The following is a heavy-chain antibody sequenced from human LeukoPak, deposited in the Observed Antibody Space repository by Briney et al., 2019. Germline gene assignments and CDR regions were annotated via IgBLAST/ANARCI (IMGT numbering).Heavy chain of an antibody. D-gene: IGHD5-24*01. V-gene: IGHV3-30*02. CDR1: RFTFRNHA. CDR3: AKVVLLQWDLDL. J-gene: IGHJ5*02. Sequence: PGGSLRLSCAASRFTFRNHAMHWVRQAPGKGLEWVAFIRYDGSNEDYADSVKGRFTISRDNSKNAVYLQMTSLRAEDTALYYCAKVVLLQWDLDLWGQGTLVTVSS. CDR2: IRYDGSNE.